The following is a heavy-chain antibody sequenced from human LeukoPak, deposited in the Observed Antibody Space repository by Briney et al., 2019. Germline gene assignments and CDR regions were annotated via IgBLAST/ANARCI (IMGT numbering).Heavy chain of an antibody. D-gene: IGHD2-2*01. CDR2: ISSNGGST. Sequence: GGSLRLSCSASGFTFSSYAMHWVRQAPGKGLEYVSAISSNGGSTYYADSVKGRFTISRDNSKNTLYLQMSSLRAEDTAVYYCARDDIVVVPAAMSFYYYYGMDVWGKGTTVTVSS. CDR1: GFTFSSYA. J-gene: IGHJ6*04. CDR3: ARDDIVVVPAAMSFYYYYGMDV. V-gene: IGHV3-64D*06.